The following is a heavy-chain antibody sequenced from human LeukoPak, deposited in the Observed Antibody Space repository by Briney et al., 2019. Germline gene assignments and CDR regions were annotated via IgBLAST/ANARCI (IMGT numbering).Heavy chain of an antibody. Sequence: GGSLRLSCAASGFTVSSNYMSWVRQAPGKGLEWVSVIYSGGSTYYADSVKGRFTISRDNSKNTLYLQMNRLRAEDTAVYYCARARSSWLVDYWGQGTLVTVSS. CDR1: GFTVSSNY. CDR3: ARARSSWLVDY. V-gene: IGHV3-53*01. J-gene: IGHJ4*02. CDR2: IYSGGST. D-gene: IGHD6-13*01.